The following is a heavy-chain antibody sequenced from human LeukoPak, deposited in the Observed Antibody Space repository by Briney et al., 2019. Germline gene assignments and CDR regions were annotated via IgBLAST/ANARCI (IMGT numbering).Heavy chain of an antibody. D-gene: IGHD3/OR15-3a*01. CDR1: DAALRGDQ. CDR2: IHHRGST. J-gene: IGHJ5*02. CDR3: ARGEDYDYWNRFGGRHNWFDA. V-gene: IGHV4-34*01. Sequence: SEALSLTCGVSDAALRGDQWSWIRQTPRKRLDWMCEIHHRGSTTYNPSLKSRVTISVDTPKNQFSLKITSVTAADTAIYYCARGEDYDYWNRFGGRHNWFDAWGQGTLVTVSS.